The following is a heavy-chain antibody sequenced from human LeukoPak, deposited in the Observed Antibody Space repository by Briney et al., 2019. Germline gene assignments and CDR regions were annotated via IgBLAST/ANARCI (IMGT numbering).Heavy chain of an antibody. CDR2: INPNSGGT. V-gene: IGHV1-2*02. Sequence: GASVKVSCKASGYTFTSYYMHWVRQAPGQGLELMGWINPNSGGTNYAQKFQGRGTMIRDTSISTAYMELSRLRSDDTAVYYCARGPSYCSSTSCYHTPRSDYFDYWGQGTLVTVSS. D-gene: IGHD2-2*01. CDR1: GYTFTSYY. J-gene: IGHJ4*02. CDR3: ARGPSYCSSTSCYHTPRSDYFDY.